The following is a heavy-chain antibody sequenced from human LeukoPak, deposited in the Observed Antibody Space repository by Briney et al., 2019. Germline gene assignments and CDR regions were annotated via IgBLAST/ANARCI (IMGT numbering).Heavy chain of an antibody. Sequence: GGSLRLSCAASGFTFRSYGMHWVRQAPGKGLEWVAFIRYDGSNKYYADSVKGRFTISRDNSKNTLYLQMNSLRAEDTAVYYCAKGEYSSSPIDYWGQGTLVTVSS. CDR3: AKGEYSSSPIDY. D-gene: IGHD6-6*01. CDR1: GFTFRSYG. CDR2: IRYDGSNK. J-gene: IGHJ4*02. V-gene: IGHV3-30*02.